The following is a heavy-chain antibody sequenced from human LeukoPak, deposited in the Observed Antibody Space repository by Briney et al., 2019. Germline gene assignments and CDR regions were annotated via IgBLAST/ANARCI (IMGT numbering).Heavy chain of an antibody. CDR2: IKSKTDGGTT. D-gene: IGHD4-17*01. J-gene: IGHJ4*02. V-gene: IGHV3-15*01. CDR3: TTLTDMTTVTEKDY. CDR1: GFTFSNAW. Sequence: PGGSLRLSCAASGFTFSNAWMSWVRQAPGKGLEWVGRIKSKTDGGTTDYAAPVKGRFTISRDDSKNTLYLQMNSLKTEDTAVYYCTTLTDMTTVTEKDYWGQGTLVTVSS.